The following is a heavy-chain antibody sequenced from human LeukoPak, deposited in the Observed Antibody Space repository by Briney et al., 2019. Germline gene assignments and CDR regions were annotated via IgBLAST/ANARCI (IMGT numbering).Heavy chain of an antibody. CDR3: ARGRGSGSGWRRFDY. Sequence: ASVKVSCKASGYTSTSYDINWVRHATGQGLEWMGWMNPNSGNTGYAQKFQGRVTMTRNTSITTAYMELSSLRSEDTAVYYCARGRGSGSGWRRFDYWGQGTLVTVSS. V-gene: IGHV1-8*01. D-gene: IGHD6-19*01. J-gene: IGHJ4*02. CDR2: MNPNSGNT. CDR1: GYTSTSYD.